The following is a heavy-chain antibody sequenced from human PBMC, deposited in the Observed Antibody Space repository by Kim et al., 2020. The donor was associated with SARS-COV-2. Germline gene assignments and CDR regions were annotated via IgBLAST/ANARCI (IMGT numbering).Heavy chain of an antibody. CDR2: ISGDDETT. J-gene: IGHJ1*01. V-gene: IGHV3-23*01. CDR3: LDYHGCGGRGCH. Sequence: GGSLRLSCAASGITFSSQDMTWVRQAPGKGLEWVSAISGDDETTHSADSVRGRSTISRNNSKNTVYLQISNMRAEDTATYYCLDYHGCGGRGCHW. D-gene: IGHD2-21*01. CDR1: GITFSSQD.